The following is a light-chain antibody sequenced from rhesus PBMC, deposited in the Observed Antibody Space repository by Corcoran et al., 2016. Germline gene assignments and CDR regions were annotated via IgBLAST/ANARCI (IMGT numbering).Light chain of an antibody. V-gene: IGKV1-22*01. J-gene: IGKJ1*01. CDR1: QSISSW. CDR2: KAS. CDR3: QQYNSSPRT. Sequence: DIQMTQSPSSLSASVGDTVTITCRASQSISSWLAWYQQKPGKAPKLLIYKASRLQSGVPSRFSGSGSGTDFTITISSMLSEDFATYYCQQYNSSPRTFGQGAKVEIK.